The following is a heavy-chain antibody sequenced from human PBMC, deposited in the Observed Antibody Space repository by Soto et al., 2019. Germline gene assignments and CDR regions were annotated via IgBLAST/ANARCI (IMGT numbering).Heavy chain of an antibody. V-gene: IGHV1-2*04. Sequence: ASVKVSCKASGYTFTGYYMHWVRQAPGQGLEWMGWINPNSGGTNYAQKFQGWVTMTRDTSISTAYMELSRLRSDDTAVYYCARDLCSGVIFYPSPYYYDVKSFWAQGSS. D-gene: IGHD2-15*01. CDR2: INPNSGGT. J-gene: IGHJ6*02. CDR1: GYTFTGYY. CDR3: ARDLCSGVIFYPSPYYYDVKSF.